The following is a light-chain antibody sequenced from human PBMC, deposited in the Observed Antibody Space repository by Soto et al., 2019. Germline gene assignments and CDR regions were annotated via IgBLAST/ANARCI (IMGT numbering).Light chain of an antibody. V-gene: IGKV1-5*01. J-gene: IGKJ1*01. CDR3: QQYNRSPGT. CDR1: QSISSW. Sequence: DIQMTQSPSTLSASVGDRVTITCRASQSISSWLAWYQQKPGKAPKLLIYDASSLESGVPSRFSGSGSGTEFTLTISSLQPDDFATYYCQQYNRSPGTFGQGTKVEIK. CDR2: DAS.